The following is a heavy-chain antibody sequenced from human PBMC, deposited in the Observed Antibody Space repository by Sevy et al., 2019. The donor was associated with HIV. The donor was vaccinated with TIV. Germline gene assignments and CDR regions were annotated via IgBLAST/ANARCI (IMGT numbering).Heavy chain of an antibody. CDR2: TYYRSKWYN. J-gene: IGHJ6*02. Sequence: SQTLSLTCAISGDSVSSDSAAWNWIRQSPSRGLEWLGRTYYRSKWYNDYAVSVKSRITINPDTSKNQFSLQLNSVTPADTAVYYCARADFYCTNGVCLYYYYGMDVWGQGTTVTVSS. V-gene: IGHV6-1*01. CDR3: ARADFYCTNGVCLYYYYGMDV. D-gene: IGHD2-8*01. CDR1: GDSVSSDSAA.